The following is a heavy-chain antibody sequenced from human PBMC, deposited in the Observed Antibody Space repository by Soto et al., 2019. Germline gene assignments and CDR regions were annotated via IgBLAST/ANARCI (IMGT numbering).Heavy chain of an antibody. CDR3: ARDVVCGGAPACPDMDV. Sequence: QVVLEQSGGEVKKPGASVKVSCKASGYTFSGYSITWVRQAPGQGLEWMGRISGYNGNTNYARTLRGRLTLTTDTSTSTAYMELRSLTSDDTAVYYCARDVVCGGAPACPDMDVWGQGTTVTVSS. CDR1: GYTFSGYS. V-gene: IGHV1-18*04. CDR2: ISGYNGNT. D-gene: IGHD2-21*01. J-gene: IGHJ6*02.